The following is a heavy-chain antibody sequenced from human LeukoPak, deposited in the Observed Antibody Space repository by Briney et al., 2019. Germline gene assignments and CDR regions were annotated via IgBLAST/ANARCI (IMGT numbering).Heavy chain of an antibody. D-gene: IGHD3-22*01. V-gene: IGHV1-2*02. Sequence: ASVNVSCKASGYTFTGYYMHWVRQAPGQGLEWMGWINPNSGGTNYAQKFQGRVTMTRDTSISTAYMELSRLRSDDTAVYYCARDLYVIPARYYYDSSGYDAFDIWGQGTMVTVSS. CDR2: INPNSGGT. J-gene: IGHJ3*02. CDR1: GYTFTGYY. CDR3: ARDLYVIPARYYYDSSGYDAFDI.